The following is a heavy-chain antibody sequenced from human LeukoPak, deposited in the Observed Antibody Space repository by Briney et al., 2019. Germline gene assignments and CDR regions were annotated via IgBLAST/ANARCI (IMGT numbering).Heavy chain of an antibody. V-gene: IGHV5-51*01. D-gene: IGHD3-22*01. CDR3: ARHEREYYYDSSGYYFDY. Sequence: GESLKISCKGSGYSFTIYWIGWVRQMPGKGLEWMGIIHPSDSDTRYSPSFQGQVTISADKSISTAYLQWSSLKASDTAMYYCARHEREYYYDSSGYYFDYWGQGTLVTVSS. CDR2: IHPSDSDT. CDR1: GYSFTIYW. J-gene: IGHJ4*02.